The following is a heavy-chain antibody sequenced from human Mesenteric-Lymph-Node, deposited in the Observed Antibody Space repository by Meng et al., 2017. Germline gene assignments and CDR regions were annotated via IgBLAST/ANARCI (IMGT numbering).Heavy chain of an antibody. Sequence: GESLKISCAASGFTFGSYAMTWVRQAPGKGLEWVSAISDSGGSTYYGDSARGRFTISRDNSENTVFLQMNSLRAEDTAVYYCAKEAHGDYPIDYWGQGTLVTVSS. V-gene: IGHV3-23*01. CDR1: GFTFGSYA. CDR2: ISDSGGST. CDR3: AKEAHGDYPIDY. D-gene: IGHD4-17*01. J-gene: IGHJ4*02.